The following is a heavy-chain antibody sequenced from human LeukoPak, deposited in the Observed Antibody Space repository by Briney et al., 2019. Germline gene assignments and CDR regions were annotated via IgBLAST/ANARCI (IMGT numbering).Heavy chain of an antibody. CDR2: IKSKIDGGTI. D-gene: IGHD2-15*01. CDR1: GFTISAYW. Sequence: GGSLRLSCAASGFTISAYWMNWVRQAPGKGLEWVGRIKSKIDGGTIDYTAPVKGRFTISRDDSKNTVYLQMNSLKTEDTAVYYCATQGYCSGNTCEAFDYWGQGTLVTVSS. CDR3: ATQGYCSGNTCEAFDY. V-gene: IGHV3-15*01. J-gene: IGHJ4*02.